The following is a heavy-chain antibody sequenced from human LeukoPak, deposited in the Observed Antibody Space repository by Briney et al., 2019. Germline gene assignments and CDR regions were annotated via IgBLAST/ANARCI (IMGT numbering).Heavy chain of an antibody. D-gene: IGHD2-15*01. CDR3: ARDVVSSGGSCYLCHWFDP. J-gene: IGHJ5*02. CDR2: ISSSGSTI. Sequence: GGSLRLSCAASGFTFSSYEMNWVRQAPGKGLEWVSYISSSGSTIYYADSVKGRFTISRDNAKNSLYLQMNSLRAEDTAVYYCARDVVSSGGSCYLCHWFDPWGQGTLVTVSS. CDR1: GFTFSSYE. V-gene: IGHV3-48*03.